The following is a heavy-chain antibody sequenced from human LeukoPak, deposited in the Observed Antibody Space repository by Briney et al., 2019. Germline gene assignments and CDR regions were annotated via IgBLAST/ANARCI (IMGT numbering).Heavy chain of an antibody. CDR3: AKGAILWFGELLSPLGYFDY. V-gene: IGHV3-23*01. J-gene: IGHJ4*02. CDR2: VTGSGIST. CDR1: GFTFSNYA. Sequence: GGSLRLSCAASGFTFSNYAMTWVRQTPGKGLEWVSIVTGSGISTYYVDSVKGRFTISRDNSKNTLYLQMSSLRAEDTTVYYCAKGAILWFGELLSPLGYFDYWGQGTLVTVSS. D-gene: IGHD3-10*01.